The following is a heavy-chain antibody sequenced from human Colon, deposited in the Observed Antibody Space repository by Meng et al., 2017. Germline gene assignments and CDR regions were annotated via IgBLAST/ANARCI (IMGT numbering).Heavy chain of an antibody. CDR1: GDSMSGYY. J-gene: IGHJ4*02. D-gene: IGHD1-26*01. V-gene: IGHV4-59*12. CDR3: ARTVGASHGDY. CDR2: IYHSGST. Sequence: VQLQESGPGLVRPSETLSLTCTVSGDSMSGYYWLWIRQPPGKALEWIGEIYHSGSTNYNPSLKSRVTISVDKSKNQFSLKLSSVTAADTAVYYCARTVGASHGDYWGQGTLVTVSS.